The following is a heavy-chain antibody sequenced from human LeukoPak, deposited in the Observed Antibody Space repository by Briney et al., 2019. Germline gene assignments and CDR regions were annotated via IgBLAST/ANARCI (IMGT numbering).Heavy chain of an antibody. CDR2: ISWNSGSR. D-gene: IGHD6-13*01. CDR1: GFTFDDYA. V-gene: IGHV3-9*01. J-gene: IGHJ3*02. Sequence: GGSLRLSCAASGFTFDDYAMHWVRQAPGEGLEWVSGISWNSGSRVYADSTKGRFTISRDNAKNSLYLQMNSLTPEDTAFYYCTKASSSWYYPAFDIWGQGTMVTVSS. CDR3: TKASSSWYYPAFDI.